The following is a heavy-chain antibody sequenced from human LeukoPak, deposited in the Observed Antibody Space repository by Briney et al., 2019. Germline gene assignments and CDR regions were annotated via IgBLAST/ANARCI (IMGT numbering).Heavy chain of an antibody. CDR2: IYGGGDTT. V-gene: IGHV3-23*03. D-gene: IGHD6-19*01. Sequence: GGSLRLSCAASGFTFSSYAMSWVRQAPGKGLEWVSVIYGGGDTTYYADSVKGRFTISRDSSKNTMYLQMNSLRPEDTAVYYCTRDSGIAVAATYDYWGQGTLVTVSS. J-gene: IGHJ4*02. CDR3: TRDSGIAVAATYDY. CDR1: GFTFSSYA.